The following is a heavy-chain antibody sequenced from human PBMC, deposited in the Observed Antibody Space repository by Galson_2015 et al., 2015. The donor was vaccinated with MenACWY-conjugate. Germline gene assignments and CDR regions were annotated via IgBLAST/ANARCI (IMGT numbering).Heavy chain of an antibody. CDR3: ARLGGNYRTTSHFDY. D-gene: IGHD1-26*01. Sequence: SLRLSCAASGFTFTTYGMSWVRQAPGKGLEWVSSVSSTYTNTYYADSVRGRFSISRDNAKNTLYLQMNSLRAEDTAVYYCARLGGNYRTTSHFDYWGQGTLVTVSS. CDR1: GFTFTTYG. J-gene: IGHJ4*02. CDR2: VSSTYTNT. V-gene: IGHV3-23*01.